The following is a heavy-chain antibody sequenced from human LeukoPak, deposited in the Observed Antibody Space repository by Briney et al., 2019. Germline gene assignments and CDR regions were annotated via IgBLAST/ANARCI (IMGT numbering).Heavy chain of an antibody. CDR3: ARDNGYYGSGSYFRVYYYMDV. Sequence: ASVKVSYKASGYTFTGYYMHWVRQAPGQGLEWMGWSNPNSGGTNYAQKFQGRVTITADESTSTAYMELSSLRSEDTAVYYCARDNGYYGSGSYFRVYYYMDVWGKGTTVTISS. CDR2: SNPNSGGT. J-gene: IGHJ6*03. CDR1: GYTFTGYY. V-gene: IGHV1-2*02. D-gene: IGHD3-10*01.